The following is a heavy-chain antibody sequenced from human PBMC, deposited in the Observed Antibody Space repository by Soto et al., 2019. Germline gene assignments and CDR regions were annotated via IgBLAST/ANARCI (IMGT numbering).Heavy chain of an antibody. V-gene: IGHV4-39*01. J-gene: IGHJ5*02. Sequence: QLQLQESGPGLVKPSETLSLTCTVSGGFISSSTYYWRWIRQPPGKGLEWIGTIYYSGSTYYNPSLKSRVTISVDTSKNQFSLKLSSVTAADTAVYYCASSGWFDPWGQGTLVTVSS. CDR1: GGFISSSTYY. CDR2: IYYSGST. CDR3: ASSGWFDP.